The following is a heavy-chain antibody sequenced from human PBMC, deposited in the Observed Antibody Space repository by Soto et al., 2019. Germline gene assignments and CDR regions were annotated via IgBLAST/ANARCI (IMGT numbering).Heavy chain of an antibody. D-gene: IGHD2-21*01. J-gene: IGHJ4*02. CDR3: ATLPPRVVVSVLPIPT. CDR2: INHSGST. CDR1: GGSFSGYY. Sequence: SETLSLTCAVYGGSFSGYYWSWIRQPPGKGLEWIGEINHSGSTNYNPSLKSRVTISVDTSNNQFLLNLNSVTAADAAMYYCATLPPRVVVSVLPIPTRAQRTQDTGSS. V-gene: IGHV4-34*01.